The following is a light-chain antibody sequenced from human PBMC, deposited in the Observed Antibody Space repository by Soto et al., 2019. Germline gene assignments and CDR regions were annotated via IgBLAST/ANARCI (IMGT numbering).Light chain of an antibody. J-gene: IGKJ3*01. V-gene: IGKV1-6*01. CDR1: QGIRDD. CDR2: SAS. CDR3: LHDYEFPFT. Sequence: AIQMTQSPSSLYASVGDRVTITCRASQGIRDDLACYQQKPGKAPKLLIYSASSLPTGVPSRFSGSGSATDFTLTISSLQPEDFATYFCLHDYEFPFTFGRGTRVDIK.